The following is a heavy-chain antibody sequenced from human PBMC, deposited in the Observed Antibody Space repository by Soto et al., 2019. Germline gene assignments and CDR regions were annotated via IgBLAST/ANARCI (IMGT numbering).Heavy chain of an antibody. CDR2: TYYRSKWYY. D-gene: IGHD3-16*01. Sequence: QVQLQQSGPGLVKPSQTLSLTCAISGDSVSRNSAAWNWIRQSPSSGLEWLGRTYYRSKWYYDYAESVKSRIAINPDTSKNQFSLQLNSVTPEDTAVYYCARGLASYYAMDVWGQGTTVTVSS. V-gene: IGHV6-1*01. CDR3: ARGLASYYAMDV. CDR1: GDSVSRNSAA. J-gene: IGHJ6*02.